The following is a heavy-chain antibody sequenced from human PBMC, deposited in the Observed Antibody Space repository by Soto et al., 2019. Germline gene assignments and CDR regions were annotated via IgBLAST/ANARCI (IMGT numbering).Heavy chain of an antibody. CDR1: GGSFSGYY. CDR3: ARSRALLRYFDWLSNFDS. Sequence: SETLSLTCAVYGGSFSGYYWSWIRQPPGKGLEWIGEINHSGSTNYNPSLKSRVTISVDTSKNQFSLKLSSVTAADTAVYYCARSRALLRYFDWLSNFDSWGQGTLVTVSS. D-gene: IGHD3-9*01. CDR2: INHSGST. V-gene: IGHV4-34*01. J-gene: IGHJ4*02.